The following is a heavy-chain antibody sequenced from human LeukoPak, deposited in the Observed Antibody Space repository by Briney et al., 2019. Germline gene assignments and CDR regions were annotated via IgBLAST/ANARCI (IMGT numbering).Heavy chain of an antibody. CDR1: GFTFSSYA. CDR3: ARDPYSSGWYSGYFDS. D-gene: IGHD6-19*01. CDR2: ISYDGNNK. J-gene: IGHJ4*02. Sequence: GGSLRLSCAASGFTFSSYAMHWVRQAPGKGLEWVSVISYDGNNKYYADSVKGRFTISRDNSKNTLYLQMNSLRAEDTAVYYCARDPYSSGWYSGYFDSWGQGTLVTVSS. V-gene: IGHV3-30-3*01.